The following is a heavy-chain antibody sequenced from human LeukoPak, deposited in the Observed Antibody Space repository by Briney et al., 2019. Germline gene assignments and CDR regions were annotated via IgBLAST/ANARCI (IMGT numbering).Heavy chain of an antibody. J-gene: IGHJ5*02. CDR2: ISYDGSNK. CDR3: ARGQDGDPPTGDWFDP. V-gene: IGHV3-30*04. Sequence: GGSLRLSCAASGFTFSSYAMHWVRQAPGKGLEWVAVISYDGSNKYYADSVKGRFTISRDNSKNTLYEQMNSLRAEDTAVYYCARGQDGDPPTGDWFDPWGQGTLVTVSS. CDR1: GFTFSSYA. D-gene: IGHD4-17*01.